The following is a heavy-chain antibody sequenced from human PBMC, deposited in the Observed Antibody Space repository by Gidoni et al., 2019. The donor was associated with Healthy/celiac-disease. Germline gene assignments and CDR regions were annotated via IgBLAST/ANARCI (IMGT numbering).Heavy chain of an antibody. J-gene: IGHJ5*02. Sequence: QVQLQESGPGLVKPSATLSLTCTVSGGSISSYYWSWIRQPPGKGLEWIGYIYYSGSTNYNPSLKSRVTISVDTSKNQFSLKLSSVTAADTAVYYCAREGGFEVAATPVGWFDPWGQGTLVTVSS. CDR3: AREGGFEVAATPVGWFDP. CDR2: IYYSGST. CDR1: GGSISSYY. V-gene: IGHV4-59*01. D-gene: IGHD2-15*01.